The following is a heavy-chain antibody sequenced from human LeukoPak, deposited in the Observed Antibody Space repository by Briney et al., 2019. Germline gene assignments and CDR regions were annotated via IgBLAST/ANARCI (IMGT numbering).Heavy chain of an antibody. CDR3: AKDSTMWPHYFDH. D-gene: IGHD2-21*01. V-gene: IGHV3-23*01. CDR1: GFTFSSYA. CDR2: IFDGGDTK. Sequence: GGSLRLSCAASGFTFSSYAMAWVRQAPGKGLEWVSSIFDGGDTKDYADSVKGRFTTSRDNSKNELYLQMNSLTAEDTAVYFCAKDSTMWPHYFDHWGQGILVSVSS. J-gene: IGHJ4*02.